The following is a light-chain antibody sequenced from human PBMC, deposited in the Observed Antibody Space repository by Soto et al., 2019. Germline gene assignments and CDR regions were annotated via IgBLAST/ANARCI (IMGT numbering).Light chain of an antibody. J-gene: IGLJ1*01. CDR1: SNDVGHFNY. CDR2: DVS. CDR3: TSFTTSNTFV. V-gene: IGLV2-14*03. Sequence: QSALAQPASVSGSPGQSITISCTGTSNDVGHFNYVSWFQQHPGKAPKLLIFDVSNWPSGVSDRFSGSKSGNTASLTISWLQPEDEADYYCTSFTTSNTFVFGSGTKVTV.